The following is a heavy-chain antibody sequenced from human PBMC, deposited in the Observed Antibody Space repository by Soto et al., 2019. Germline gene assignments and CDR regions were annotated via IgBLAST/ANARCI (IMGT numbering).Heavy chain of an antibody. CDR1: GFTFSSYS. CDR3: ARAGVRYCSSTSCYAYYYYMDV. CDR2: ISSSSSTI. Sequence: EVQLVESGGGLVQPGGSLRLSCAASGFTFSSYSMNWVRQAPGKGLEWVSYISSSSSTIYYADSVKGRFTISRDNAKNSLYLQMNSLRAEDTAVYYCARAGVRYCSSTSCYAYYYYMDVWGKGTTVTVSS. V-gene: IGHV3-48*01. D-gene: IGHD2-2*01. J-gene: IGHJ6*03.